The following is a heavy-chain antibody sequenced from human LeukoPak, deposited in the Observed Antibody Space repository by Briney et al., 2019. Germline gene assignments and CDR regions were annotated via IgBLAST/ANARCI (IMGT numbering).Heavy chain of an antibody. V-gene: IGHV3-23*01. CDR1: GFTFSSNA. CDR2: VSVSADST. Sequence: SGGSLRLSCAASGFTFSSNAMSWVRQAPGKGLEWVSAVSVSADSTYYADSVKGRFTIPRDNSRNMVYLQMNSLRAEDTAVYYCAKASPYYDILTGYYYYFDYWGQGTLVTVSS. D-gene: IGHD3-9*01. J-gene: IGHJ4*02. CDR3: AKASPYYDILTGYYYYFDY.